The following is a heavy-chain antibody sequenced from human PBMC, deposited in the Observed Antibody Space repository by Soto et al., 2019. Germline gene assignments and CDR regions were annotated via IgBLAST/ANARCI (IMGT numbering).Heavy chain of an antibody. CDR2: INHSGST. Sequence: SETLSLTCAVYGGSFSGYYWSWIRQPPGKGLEWIGEINHSGSTNYNASLKSRVTISVDTSKNQFSLKLSSVTAADTAVYYCARGRGQYSSSWYVFRYGMDVWGQGTTVTVSS. CDR3: ARGRGQYSSSWYVFRYGMDV. V-gene: IGHV4-34*01. CDR1: GGSFSGYY. J-gene: IGHJ6*02. D-gene: IGHD6-13*01.